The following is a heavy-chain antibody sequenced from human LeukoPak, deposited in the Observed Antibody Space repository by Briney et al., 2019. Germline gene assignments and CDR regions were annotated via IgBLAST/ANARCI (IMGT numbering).Heavy chain of an antibody. CDR3: AREDMVRGPLAPFDAFDI. Sequence: GESLKTSCKGSQYSFTSYWIGWVRQMPGKGLEWMGTIYPGDSDTRYSPSFQGQVTISADKSISTAYLQWGSPKASDTAMYYCAREDMVRGPLAPFDAFDIWGQGTMVTVSS. CDR2: IYPGDSDT. D-gene: IGHD3-10*01. CDR1: QYSFTSYW. J-gene: IGHJ3*02. V-gene: IGHV5-51*01.